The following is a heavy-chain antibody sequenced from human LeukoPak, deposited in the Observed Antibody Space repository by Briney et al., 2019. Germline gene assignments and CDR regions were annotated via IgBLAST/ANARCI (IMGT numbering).Heavy chain of an antibody. J-gene: IGHJ3*02. Sequence: TGGSLRLSCAASGFTVSSNYMSWVRQAPGKGLEWVSAISGSGGNTDYADSVKGQFTISRDNSKNTLYLQMNSLRAEDTAIHYCARVYGDYDDAFDIWGQGTMVTVSS. CDR3: ARVYGDYDDAFDI. CDR2: ISGSGGNT. CDR1: GFTVSSNY. V-gene: IGHV3-23*01. D-gene: IGHD4-17*01.